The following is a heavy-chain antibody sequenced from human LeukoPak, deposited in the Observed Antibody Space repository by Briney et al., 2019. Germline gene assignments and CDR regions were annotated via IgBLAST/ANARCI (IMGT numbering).Heavy chain of an antibody. V-gene: IGHV4-34*01. D-gene: IGHD6-19*01. Sequence: SETLSLTCAVSGGSFTSYYWSWIRQSPGKGLEWIGEIYHSGDTNYNPSLKSRLTISVDTSKNQFSLKLSSVTAADTAVYYCARGLWYSSHFDYWGQGTLVTVSS. CDR1: GGSFTSYY. J-gene: IGHJ4*02. CDR3: ARGLWYSSHFDY. CDR2: IYHSGDT.